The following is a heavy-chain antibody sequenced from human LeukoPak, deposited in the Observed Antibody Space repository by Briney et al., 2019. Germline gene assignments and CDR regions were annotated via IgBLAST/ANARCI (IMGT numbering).Heavy chain of an antibody. J-gene: IGHJ4*02. CDR2: ISGSGGST. CDR1: GFTFSSYA. D-gene: IGHD3-22*01. CDR3: AREKTDYYDSSFGFDY. Sequence: GGSLRLSCAASGFTFSSYAMSWVRQAPGKGLEWVPAISGSGGSTYYADSVKGRFTISRDNSKNTLYLQMNSLRAEDAALYYCAREKTDYYDSSFGFDYWGQGTLVTVSS. V-gene: IGHV3-23*01.